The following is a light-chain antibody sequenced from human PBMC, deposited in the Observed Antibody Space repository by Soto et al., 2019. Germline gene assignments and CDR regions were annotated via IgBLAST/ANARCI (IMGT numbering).Light chain of an antibody. CDR3: QQHNQWPIT. V-gene: IGKV3D-15*01. CDR2: YIS. Sequence: EIVMTQSPATLSVSPVERAYLSCRASQSAGNFLAWYQQKPGQAPRLLIYYISTRATGIPARFSGSGSGTEFTLTINSLQSEDSAVYYCQQHNQWPITFGQGTRLEIK. CDR1: QSAGNF. J-gene: IGKJ5*01.